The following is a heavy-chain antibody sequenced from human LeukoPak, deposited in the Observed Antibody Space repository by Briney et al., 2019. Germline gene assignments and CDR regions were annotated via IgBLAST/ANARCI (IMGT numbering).Heavy chain of an antibody. D-gene: IGHD2-8*02. CDR1: GFTLTSYA. Sequence: PGGSLRLSCEASGFTLTSYAMHWVRQAPGKGLEWVSSITSSGDGTFYTDSLSGRFTISRDNAKKAVFLQMKSLRRGDSALYFCAKGTDTTGRHNFDIWGQGTLVTVSS. J-gene: IGHJ4*02. CDR3: AKGTDTTGRHNFDI. V-gene: IGHV3-23*01. CDR2: ITSSGDGT.